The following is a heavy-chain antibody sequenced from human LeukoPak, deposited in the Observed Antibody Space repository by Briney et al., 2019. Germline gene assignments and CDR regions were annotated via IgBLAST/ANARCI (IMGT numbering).Heavy chain of an antibody. CDR2: INHSGST. CDR3: ARGPNYDFWSGYPNYYYYGMDV. Sequence: PSGTLSLTCAVYGGSFSGYYWSWIRQPPGKGLEWIGEINHSGSTNYNPSLKSRVTISVDTSKNQFSLKLSSVTAADTAVYYCARGPNYDFWSGYPNYYYYGMDVWGQGTTVTVSS. CDR1: GGSFSGYY. D-gene: IGHD3-3*01. J-gene: IGHJ6*02. V-gene: IGHV4-34*01.